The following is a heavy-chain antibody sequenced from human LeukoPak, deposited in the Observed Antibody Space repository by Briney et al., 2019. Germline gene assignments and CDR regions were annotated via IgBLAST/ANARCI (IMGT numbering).Heavy chain of an antibody. CDR1: GYTLTELS. CDR2: FDPEDGET. V-gene: IGHV1-24*01. J-gene: IGHJ4*02. CDR3: ATVVRSGYSSYYFDY. Sequence: SVKVSCKVSGYTLTELSMHWVRQAPGKGLEWMGGFDPEDGETIYAQKFQGRVTMTEDTSTDTAYMELSSLRSEDTAVYYCATVVRSGYSSYYFDYWGQGTLVTVSS. D-gene: IGHD3-22*01.